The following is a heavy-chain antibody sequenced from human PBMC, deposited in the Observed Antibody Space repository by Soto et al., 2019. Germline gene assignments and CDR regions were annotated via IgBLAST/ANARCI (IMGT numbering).Heavy chain of an antibody. J-gene: IGHJ3*02. CDR1: GFTFSNAW. Sequence: GGSLRLSCAASGFTFSNAWMSWVRQAPGKGLEWAGRIKSKTDGGRTDYAAPVKGRFTISRDDSKNTLYLQMNSLKTEDKAVYYCTTGDTNFGVFRHDAFDIWGQGTRVTVSS. CDR2: IKSKTDGGRT. D-gene: IGHD3-3*01. CDR3: TTGDTNFGVFRHDAFDI. V-gene: IGHV3-15*01.